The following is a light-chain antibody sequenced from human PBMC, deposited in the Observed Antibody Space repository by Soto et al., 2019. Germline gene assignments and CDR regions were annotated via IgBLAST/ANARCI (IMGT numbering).Light chain of an antibody. V-gene: IGKV1-5*01. J-gene: IGKJ5*01. CDR2: DAS. Sequence: GDSVTITCRASQNIRNWLAWYXQXPXXXPXXLIYDASSLKSGVPARFSGSASGTEFTLTISSLQPDDFATYYCQQYNTYSTFGQGTRLEIK. CDR3: QQYNTYST. CDR1: QNIRNW.